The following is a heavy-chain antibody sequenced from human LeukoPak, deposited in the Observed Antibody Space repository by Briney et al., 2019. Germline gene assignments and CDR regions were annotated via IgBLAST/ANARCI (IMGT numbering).Heavy chain of an antibody. Sequence: ASVKVSCKASGYTFTSYDINWVRQATGQGLEWMGWMNPNSGNTGYAQKFQGRVTMTRNTSISTAYMELSRLRSDDTAVYYCARAQYCSGGSCYSGIDYWGQGTLVTVSS. D-gene: IGHD2-15*01. CDR3: ARAQYCSGGSCYSGIDY. J-gene: IGHJ4*02. V-gene: IGHV1-8*01. CDR2: MNPNSGNT. CDR1: GYTFTSYD.